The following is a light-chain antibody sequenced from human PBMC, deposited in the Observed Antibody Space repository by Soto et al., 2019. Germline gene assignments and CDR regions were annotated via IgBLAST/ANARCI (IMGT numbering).Light chain of an antibody. J-gene: IGKJ1*01. CDR1: QSISSW. V-gene: IGKV1-5*03. Sequence: DIQMTQSPSTLSASVGDRVTITCRASQSISSWLAWYQQKPGKAPKLLIYKASSLESGVPSRFSGSGSGTEFTLTISSLQPDDVATYSCQQYNSLWTFGQGTKVEIK. CDR3: QQYNSLWT. CDR2: KAS.